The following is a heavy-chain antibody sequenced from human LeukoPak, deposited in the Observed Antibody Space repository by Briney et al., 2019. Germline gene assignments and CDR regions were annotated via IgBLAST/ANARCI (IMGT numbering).Heavy chain of an antibody. Sequence: GGSLRLSCAASGFTFSSYDMHWVRQAPGKGLEWVAVISYDESNKYYADSVKGRFTISRDNSKNTLYLQMNSLRAEDTAVYYCARDNGPFYGDYGGFRFDPWGQGTLVTVSS. CDR3: ARDNGPFYGDYGGFRFDP. D-gene: IGHD4-17*01. CDR1: GFTFSSYD. V-gene: IGHV3-30-3*01. CDR2: ISYDESNK. J-gene: IGHJ5*02.